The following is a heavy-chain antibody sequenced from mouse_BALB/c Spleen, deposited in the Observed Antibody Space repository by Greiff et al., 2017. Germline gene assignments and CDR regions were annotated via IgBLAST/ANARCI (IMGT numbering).Heavy chain of an antibody. D-gene: IGHD2-14*01. CDR2: ISDGGSYT. J-gene: IGHJ4*01. Sequence: EVQGVESGGGLVKPGGSLKLSCAASGFTFSDYYMYWVRQTPEKRLEWVATISDGGSYTYYPDSVKGRFTISRDNAKNNLYLQMSSLKSEDTAMYYCARGGYRYYAMDYWGQGTSVTVSS. CDR1: GFTFSDYY. CDR3: ARGGYRYYAMDY. V-gene: IGHV5-4*02.